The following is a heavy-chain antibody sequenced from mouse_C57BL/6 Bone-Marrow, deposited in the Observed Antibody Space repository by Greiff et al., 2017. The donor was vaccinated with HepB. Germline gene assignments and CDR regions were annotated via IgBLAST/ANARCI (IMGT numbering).Heavy chain of an antibody. CDR2: ISDGGSYT. CDR3: AREGNLAWFAY. D-gene: IGHD2-1*01. J-gene: IGHJ3*01. CDR1: GFTFSSYA. Sequence: EVKLMESGGGLVKPGGSLKLSCAASGFTFSSYAMSWVRQTPEKRLEWVATISDGGSYTYYPDNVKGRFTISRDNAKNNLYLQMSHLKSEDTAMYDCAREGNLAWFAYWGQGTLVTVSA. V-gene: IGHV5-4*01.